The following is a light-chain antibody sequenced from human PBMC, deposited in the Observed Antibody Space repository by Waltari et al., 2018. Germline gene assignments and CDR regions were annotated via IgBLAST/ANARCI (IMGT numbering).Light chain of an antibody. CDR3: MQGTHWPRA. Sequence: DVVMTQSPLSLPVTLGQPASISCRSSRSLVHTDGNTYLNWFQQRPGQSPRRLIYKVSKRDSGVPDRFSGRGSGTDFTLKISRVEAEDVGVYYCMQGTHWPRAFGQGTKVEIK. CDR1: RSLVHTDGNTY. V-gene: IGKV2-30*02. CDR2: KVS. J-gene: IGKJ1*01.